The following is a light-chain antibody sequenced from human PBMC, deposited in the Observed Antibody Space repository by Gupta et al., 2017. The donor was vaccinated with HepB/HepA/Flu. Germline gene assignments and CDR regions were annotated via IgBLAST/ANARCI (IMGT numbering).Light chain of an antibody. CDR3: QQRDSTPYT. V-gene: IGKV1-39*01. CDR1: QSISKY. J-gene: IGKJ2*01. CDR2: AAS. Sequence: DIHMTQSPSSLSASVGDRVTITCRAGQSISKYLNWYQQKPGKAPKLLIFAASRVKTGVPSRFSGSGSGTDFTLTISSRQPEDFATYYCQQRDSTPYTFGQGTKLDIK.